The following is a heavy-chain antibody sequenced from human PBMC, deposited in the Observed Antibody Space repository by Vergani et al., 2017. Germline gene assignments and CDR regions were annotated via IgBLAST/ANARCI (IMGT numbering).Heavy chain of an antibody. Sequence: QVQLVESGGGVVQPGRSLRLSCAASGFTFSSYGMHWVRQAPGKGLEWVAFIRYDGSNKYYADSVKGRFTISRDNSKNTLYLQMNSLRAEDTAVYYCARLSYDTTPYLQGGYDCWGQGTLVSVSS. D-gene: IGHD3-22*01. CDR2: IRYDGSNK. V-gene: IGHV3-33*01. J-gene: IGHJ4*02. CDR3: ARLSYDTTPYLQGGYDC. CDR1: GFTFSSYG.